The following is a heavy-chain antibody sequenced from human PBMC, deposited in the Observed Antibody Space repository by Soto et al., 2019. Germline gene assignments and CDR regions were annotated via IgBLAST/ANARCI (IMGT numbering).Heavy chain of an antibody. J-gene: IGHJ6*02. CDR1: GDSVSSNLAS. D-gene: IGHD5-18*01. V-gene: IGHV6-1*01. CDR2: TYYRSKWYN. CDR3: ARGGYSYGYHYYYGMDV. Sequence: SQTLSLTCAISGDSVSSNLASWSWIRQSPSRGLEWLGRTYYRSKWYNDYAVSVKSRITINPDTSKNQFSLQLNSVTPEDTAVYYCARGGYSYGYHYYYGMDVWGQGTTVTVSS.